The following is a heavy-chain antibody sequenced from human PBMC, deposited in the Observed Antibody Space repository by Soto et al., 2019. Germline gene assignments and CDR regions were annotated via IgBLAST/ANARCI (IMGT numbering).Heavy chain of an antibody. D-gene: IGHD2-21*01. Sequence: SETLSLSCAVSGYAISSGYYWGWIRQPPGKGLEWIGSIYHSGSTYYNPSLKSRVTISVDTSKNQFSLKLSSVTAADTAGDYYAIEVGVVRAHVYCYSYGMDAWGQATT. CDR3: AIEVGVVRAHVYCYSYGMDA. CDR2: IYHSGST. J-gene: IGHJ6*02. CDR1: GYAISSGYY. V-gene: IGHV4-38-2*02.